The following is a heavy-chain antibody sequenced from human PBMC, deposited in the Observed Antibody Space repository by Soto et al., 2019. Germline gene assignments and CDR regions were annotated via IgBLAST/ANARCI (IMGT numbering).Heavy chain of an antibody. V-gene: IGHV3-23*04. CDR1: GFTFGTYT. D-gene: IGHD3-3*01. CDR3: AKDRQPDGFWPFDH. CDR2: IYGGGDGI. J-gene: IGHJ4*02. Sequence: EVQLVESGGGLVQPGGSLRLSCVASGFTFGTYTMSWVRQAPGQGLEWLSGIYGGGDGISYSDSVKGRFTISRDNSRNTLYLQMNSLRSGDTGIYYCAKDRQPDGFWPFDHWGRGTLIIVSS.